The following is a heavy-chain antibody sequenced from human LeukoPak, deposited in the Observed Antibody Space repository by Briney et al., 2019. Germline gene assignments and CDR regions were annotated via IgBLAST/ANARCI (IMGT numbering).Heavy chain of an antibody. V-gene: IGHV3-21*01. CDR1: GFTFSSYS. J-gene: IGHJ6*02. CDR2: ISSSSYI. Sequence: GSLRLSCAASGFTFSSYSMNWVRQAPGKGLEWVSSISSSSYIYYADSVKGRFTISRDNAKNSLYLQMNSLRAEDTAVYYCARGPRYFDWLQRYYYYYGMDVWGQGTTVTVSS. D-gene: IGHD3-9*01. CDR3: ARGPRYFDWLQRYYYYYGMDV.